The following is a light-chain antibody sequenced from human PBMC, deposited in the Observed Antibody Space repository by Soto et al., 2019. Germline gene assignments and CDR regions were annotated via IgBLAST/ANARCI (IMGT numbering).Light chain of an antibody. CDR1: SSNIGAGFD. Sequence: QSALTQPPSVSGAPGQRVTISCTGTSSNIGAGFDVHWYQQLPGTAPKLLISGNINRPSGVPDRISGSRSGTPASLAITGLQAEDEGDFYCQSYDTSLRGALFGGGTKLTVL. CDR2: GNI. CDR3: QSYDTSLRGAL. V-gene: IGLV1-40*01. J-gene: IGLJ2*01.